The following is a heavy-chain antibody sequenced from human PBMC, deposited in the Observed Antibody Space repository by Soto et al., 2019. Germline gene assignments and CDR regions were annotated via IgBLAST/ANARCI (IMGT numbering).Heavy chain of an antibody. Sequence: QPGGSLRLSCAASGFTFSSYAMSWVRQAPGKGLEWVSAISGSGGSTYYADSVKGRFTISRDNSKNTLYLQMNSLRAEDTAVYYCAKDLLSRYFDWLLPLAPPVAFDIWGQGTMVTVSS. J-gene: IGHJ3*02. D-gene: IGHD3-9*01. CDR2: ISGSGGST. V-gene: IGHV3-23*01. CDR1: GFTFSSYA. CDR3: AKDLLSRYFDWLLPLAPPVAFDI.